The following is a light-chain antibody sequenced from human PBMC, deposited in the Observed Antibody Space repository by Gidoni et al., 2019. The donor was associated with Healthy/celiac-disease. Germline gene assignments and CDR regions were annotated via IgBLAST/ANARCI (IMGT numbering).Light chain of an antibody. J-gene: IGLJ3*02. Sequence: QAGLTQPPSVSKGLRQTATRTCTGNSNNVGNQGAAWLQQHQGHPPKLLSYRNNNRPSGISERFSASRSGNTASLTITGLQPEDEADYYCSAWDSSLSARVFGGGTKLTVL. CDR3: SAWDSSLSARV. CDR1: SNNVGNQG. CDR2: RNN. V-gene: IGLV10-54*04.